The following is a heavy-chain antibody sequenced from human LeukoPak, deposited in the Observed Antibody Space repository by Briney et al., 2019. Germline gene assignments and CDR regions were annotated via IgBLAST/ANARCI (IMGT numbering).Heavy chain of an antibody. CDR3: ARSTMVRARYDY. Sequence: ASVKVSCKASGYTFTSYGISWVRQAPGQGLEWMGWISAYNGNTNYAQKFQGRVTITADESTSTAYMELSSLRSEDTAVYYCARSTMVRARYDYWGQGTLVTVSS. CDR2: ISAYNGNT. CDR1: GYTFTSYG. D-gene: IGHD3-10*01. V-gene: IGHV1-18*01. J-gene: IGHJ4*02.